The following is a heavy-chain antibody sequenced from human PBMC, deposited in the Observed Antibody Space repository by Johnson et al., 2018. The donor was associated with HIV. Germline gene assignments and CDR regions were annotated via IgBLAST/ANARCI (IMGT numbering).Heavy chain of an antibody. V-gene: IGHV3-30*04. CDR2: ISYDGSNQ. CDR1: GFTFSSYA. J-gene: IGHJ3*02. Sequence: QVQLVESGGGVVQPGRSLRLSCAASGFTFSSYAMHWVRQAPGKGLEWVAVISYDGSNQYYADSVTGRFPISIDNSQNTLYLQMNSLSAEDTAVYYCARDRGWELLLGAFDIWGQGAIVTVSS. D-gene: IGHD1-26*01. CDR3: ARDRGWELLLGAFDI.